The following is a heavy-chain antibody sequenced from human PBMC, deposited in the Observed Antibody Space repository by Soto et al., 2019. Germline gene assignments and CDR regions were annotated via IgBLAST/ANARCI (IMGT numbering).Heavy chain of an antibody. V-gene: IGHV3-53*01. J-gene: IGHJ4*02. CDR2: IHTGGST. CDR1: GFSVGGNP. Sequence: EVKLVESGGGLMQPGGSLRLSCAASGFSVGGNPMTCVRQAPGKGLEWVASIHTGGSTFYADPVKGRFTISRDNSKNMVYLQMNSLTVGDTAMYFCARGVNDDSWGRGTLVTVSS. D-gene: IGHD1-1*01. CDR3: ARGVNDDS.